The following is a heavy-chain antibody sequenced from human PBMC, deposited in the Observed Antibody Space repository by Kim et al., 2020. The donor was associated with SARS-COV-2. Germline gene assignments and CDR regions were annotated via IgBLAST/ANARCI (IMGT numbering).Heavy chain of an antibody. D-gene: IGHD3-22*01. V-gene: IGHV3-21*01. CDR2: ISSSSSYI. Sequence: GGSLRLSCAASGFTFSSYSMNWVRQAPGKGLEWVSSISSSSSYIYYADSVKGRFTISRDNAKNSLYLQMNSLRAEDTAVYYCARGVDYYDSSGYGYYFDYWGQGTLVTVSS. CDR1: GFTFSSYS. J-gene: IGHJ4*02. CDR3: ARGVDYYDSSGYGYYFDY.